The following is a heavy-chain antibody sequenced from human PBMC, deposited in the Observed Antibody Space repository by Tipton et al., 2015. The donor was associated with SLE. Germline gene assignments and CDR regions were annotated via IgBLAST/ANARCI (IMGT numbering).Heavy chain of an antibody. CDR3: ARGRGIQLWSSFDY. CDR2: INHSGST. CDR1: GGSISSYY. V-gene: IGHV4-34*01. J-gene: IGHJ4*02. Sequence: TLSLTCTVSGGSISSYYWSWIRQPPGKGLEWIGEINHSGSTNYNPSLKSRVTISVDTSKNQFSLKLSSVTAADTAVYYCARGRGIQLWSSFDYWGQGTLVTVSS. D-gene: IGHD5-18*01.